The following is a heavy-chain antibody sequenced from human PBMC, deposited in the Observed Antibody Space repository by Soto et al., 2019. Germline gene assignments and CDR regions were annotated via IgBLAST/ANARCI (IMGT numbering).Heavy chain of an antibody. Sequence: GGSLRLSCAASGFTVSNNYLSWVRQAPGKGLQWVSLIYSDGGTDYAESVKGRFTISRDNSKNTLYLQMNSLKAEDTAIYYCETRMTTAPYWGQGTLVTVSS. D-gene: IGHD4-17*01. V-gene: IGHV3-66*01. J-gene: IGHJ4*02. CDR3: ETRMTTAPY. CDR2: IYSDGGT. CDR1: GFTVSNNY.